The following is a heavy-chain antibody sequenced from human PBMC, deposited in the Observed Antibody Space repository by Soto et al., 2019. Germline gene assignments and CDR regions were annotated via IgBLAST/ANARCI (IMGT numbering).Heavy chain of an antibody. J-gene: IGHJ4*02. D-gene: IGHD1-26*01. CDR1: GYTFTNLH. CDR3: ARGVTEGVDY. V-gene: IGHV1-8*01. CDR2: MSPNNGYT. Sequence: QVQLVQSGAEVKTPGASVKVSCKASGYTFTNLHINWVRQATGQGLEWMGWMSPNNGYTVYAQKFQGRVTMTRDTSISTAYRELSSLKFEDTAVYYCARGVTEGVDYWGQGTLVTVSS.